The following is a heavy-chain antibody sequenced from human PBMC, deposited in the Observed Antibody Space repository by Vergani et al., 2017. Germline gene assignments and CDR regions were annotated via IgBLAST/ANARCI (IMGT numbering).Heavy chain of an antibody. CDR2: IIPIFGTA. CDR1: GGTFSSYV. Sequence: QVQLVQSGAEVKKPGSSVKVSCKASGGTFSSYVISWVRQAPGQGLEWMGGIIPIFGTANYAQQFQGRVTITADKSTSTAYMELSSLRSEDTAVYYCARAHWEYYDFWSGQPGAYMDVWGKGTTVTVSS. V-gene: IGHV1-69*06. CDR3: ARAHWEYYDFWSGQPGAYMDV. J-gene: IGHJ6*03. D-gene: IGHD3-3*01.